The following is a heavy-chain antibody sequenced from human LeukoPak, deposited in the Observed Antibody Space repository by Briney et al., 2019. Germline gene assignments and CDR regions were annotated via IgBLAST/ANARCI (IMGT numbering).Heavy chain of an antibody. Sequence: GGSLRLSCAASGFIFSDYYINWIRQAPGKGLEWVSYISNSGSTIYIADSVKGRFTISRDNAKNSLYLQMNSLRAEDTAVYYCARSIWPRAAAGTFDYWGQGTLVTVSS. CDR2: ISNSGSTI. V-gene: IGHV3-11*01. J-gene: IGHJ4*02. CDR1: GFIFSDYY. D-gene: IGHD6-13*01. CDR3: ARSIWPRAAAGTFDY.